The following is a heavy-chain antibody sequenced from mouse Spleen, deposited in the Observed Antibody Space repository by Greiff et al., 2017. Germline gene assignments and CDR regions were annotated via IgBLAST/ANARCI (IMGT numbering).Heavy chain of an antibody. V-gene: IGHV1-55*01. Sequence: QVQLQQPGAELVKPGASVKMSCKASGYTFTSYWITWVKQRPGQGLEWIGDIYPGSGSTNYNEKFKSKATLTVDTSSSTAYMQLSSLTSEDSAVYYCARPNWDKGYFDYWGQGTTLTVSS. CDR3: ARPNWDKGYFDY. CDR1: GYTFTSYW. D-gene: IGHD4-1*01. CDR2: IYPGSGST. J-gene: IGHJ2*01.